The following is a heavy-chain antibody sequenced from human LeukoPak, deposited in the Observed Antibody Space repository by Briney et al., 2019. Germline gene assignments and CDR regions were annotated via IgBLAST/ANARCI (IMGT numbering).Heavy chain of an antibody. CDR1: GFTFSSYS. D-gene: IGHD2-2*01. J-gene: IGHJ3*02. CDR3: ARDPLRYCSSTSCYGRDAFDI. Sequence: GGSLRLSCAASGFTFSSYSMNWVRQAPGKGLERVSSISSSSSYIYYADSVKGRFTISRDNAKNSLYLQMNSLRAEDTAVYYCARDPLRYCSSTSCYGRDAFDIWGQGTMVTVSS. V-gene: IGHV3-21*01. CDR2: ISSSSSYI.